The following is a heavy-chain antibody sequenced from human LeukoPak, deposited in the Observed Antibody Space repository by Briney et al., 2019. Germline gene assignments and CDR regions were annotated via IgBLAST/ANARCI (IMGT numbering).Heavy chain of an antibody. D-gene: IGHD3-10*01. CDR2: IYHSGNT. CDR3: ARSYGSGSTHFDS. CDR1: DGSISSDGYS. V-gene: IGHV4-30-2*01. J-gene: IGHJ4*02. Sequence: SETLSLTCTVSDGSISSDGYSWSWIRQPPGRGLEWIGYIYHSGNTYYNPSLQSRVTISVDRSKNQFSLKLSSETAADTAVYYCARSYGSGSTHFDSWGQGTLVTVSS.